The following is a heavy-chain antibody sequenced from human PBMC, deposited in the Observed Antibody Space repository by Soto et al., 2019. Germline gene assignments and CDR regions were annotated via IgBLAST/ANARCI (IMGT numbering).Heavy chain of an antibody. V-gene: IGHV3-33*01. CDR2: IWYDGSNK. CDR1: GFTFSSYG. Sequence: GGSLRLSCAASGFTFSSYGMHWVRQAPGKGLEWVAVIWYDGSNKYYADSVKGRFTISRDNSKNTLYLQMNSLRAEDTAVYYCARDLWAYDSSGYGYWGQGTLVTVSS. J-gene: IGHJ4*02. CDR3: ARDLWAYDSSGYGY. D-gene: IGHD3-22*01.